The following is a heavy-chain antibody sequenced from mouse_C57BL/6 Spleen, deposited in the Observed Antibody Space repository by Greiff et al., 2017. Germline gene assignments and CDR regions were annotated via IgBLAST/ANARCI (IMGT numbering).Heavy chain of an antibody. CDR2: ISYDGSN. CDR3: EREDYGSSYYFDY. Sequence: EVKLQESGPGLVKPSPSLSLTCSVTGYSITSGYYWNWIRQFPGNKLEWMGYISYDGSNNYNPSLKNRISITRDTSKNQFFLKLNSVTTEDTATYYGEREDYGSSYYFDYWGQGTTLTVSS. V-gene: IGHV3-6*01. D-gene: IGHD1-1*01. CDR1: GYSITSGYY. J-gene: IGHJ2*01.